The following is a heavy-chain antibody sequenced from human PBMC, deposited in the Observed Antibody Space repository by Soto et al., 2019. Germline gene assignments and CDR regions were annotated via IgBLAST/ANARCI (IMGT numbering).Heavy chain of an antibody. CDR1: GFTFNNAW. V-gene: IGHV3-15*01. CDR2: IKSKTDGGTT. J-gene: IGHJ4*02. D-gene: IGHD2-15*01. Sequence: GGSLRLSCAASGFTFNNAWMSWVRQAPGKGLEWVGRIKSKTDGGTTDYAAPVKGRFSISRDDSKNTLYLQMNSLKTEDTAVYYCTTVTYSSDGLDYWGLGTLVTVS. CDR3: TTVTYSSDGLDY.